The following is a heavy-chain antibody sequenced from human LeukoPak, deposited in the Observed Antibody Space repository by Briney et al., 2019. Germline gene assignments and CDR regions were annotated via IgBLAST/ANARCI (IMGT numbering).Heavy chain of an antibody. D-gene: IGHD3-22*01. V-gene: IGHV1-18*01. CDR3: ARGPAYYYDSSGFWSNY. J-gene: IGHJ4*02. Sequence: ASVTVSCKASGGTFSSYAVSWVRQAPGQGLEWMGWISAYNGNTNYAQKLQGRVTMTTDTSTSTAYMELRSLRSDDTAVYYCARGPAYYYDSSGFWSNYWGQGTLVTVSS. CDR1: GGTFSSYA. CDR2: ISAYNGNT.